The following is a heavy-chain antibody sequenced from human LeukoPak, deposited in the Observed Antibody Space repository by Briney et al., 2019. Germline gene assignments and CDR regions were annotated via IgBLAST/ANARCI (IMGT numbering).Heavy chain of an antibody. CDR3: ARVSSGWYVGYYYYGMDV. CDR2: MNPNSGNT. J-gene: IGHJ6*02. D-gene: IGHD6-19*01. V-gene: IGHV1-8*01. CDR1: GYTFTSYD. Sequence: GASVKVSCKASGYTFTSYDINWVRQATGQGLEWMGWMNPNSGNTGYAQKFQGRVTMTRNTSISTAYMELSSLRSEDTAVYYCARVSSGWYVGYYYYGMDVWGQGTTVTVSS.